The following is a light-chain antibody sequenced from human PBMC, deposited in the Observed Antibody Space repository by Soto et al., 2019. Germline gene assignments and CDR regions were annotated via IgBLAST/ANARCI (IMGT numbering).Light chain of an antibody. CDR1: QDISDD. V-gene: IGKV1-6*01. Sequence: AIQMSQSPSSLSASVGYRFTITCRASQDISDDVGWYQQTPGKAPKLLISGASRLQSGVPSRFRGSGSGAQFTLTITSLRPEDSAIYYCLQNHNYPRTFGQGTKVDIK. J-gene: IGKJ1*01. CDR3: LQNHNYPRT. CDR2: GAS.